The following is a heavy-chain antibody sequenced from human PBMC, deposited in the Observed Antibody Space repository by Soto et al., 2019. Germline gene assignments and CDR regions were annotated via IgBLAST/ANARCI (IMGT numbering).Heavy chain of an antibody. CDR3: ARDTFRGDADY. CDR1: GGTFSSYT. J-gene: IGHJ4*02. CDR2: IIPILGIA. D-gene: IGHD3-16*01. Sequence: QVQLVQSGAEVKKPGSSVKVSCKASGGTFSSYTISWVRQAPGQGLEWMGRIIPILGIANYAQKFQGRVTNTEDKSTCIAEMELSSLRSEDTAVEYCARDTFRGDADYWGQGTLVTVSS. V-gene: IGHV1-69*08.